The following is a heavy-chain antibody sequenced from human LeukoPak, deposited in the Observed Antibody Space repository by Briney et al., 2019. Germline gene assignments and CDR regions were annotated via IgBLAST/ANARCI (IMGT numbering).Heavy chain of an antibody. CDR1: GFTFSSYE. CDR2: IWYDGSNK. CDR3: AREGYSSGWYYFDY. Sequence: GGSLRLSCAASGFTFSSYEMSWVRQAPGKGLEWVAVIWYDGSNKYYADSVKGRFTISRGNSKNTLYLQMNSLRAEDTAVYYCAREGYSSGWYYFDYWGQGTLVTVSS. D-gene: IGHD6-19*01. V-gene: IGHV3-33*08. J-gene: IGHJ4*02.